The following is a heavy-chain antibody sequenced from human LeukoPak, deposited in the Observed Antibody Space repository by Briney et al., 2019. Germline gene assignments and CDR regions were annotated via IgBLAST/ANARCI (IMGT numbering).Heavy chain of an antibody. CDR2: IIPIFSTA. CDR3: ARAGDPDVGATWFDD. V-gene: IGHV1-69*13. D-gene: IGHD1-26*01. J-gene: IGHJ4*02. CDR1: GGTFSSYA. Sequence: ASVKVTCKASGGTFSSYAISWVRQAPGQGVEWMGGIIPIFSTANYAQKFQGRVTITANESTSTVYMELSSLRSEDTAVYYCARAGDPDVGATWFDDWGQGTMVTVSS.